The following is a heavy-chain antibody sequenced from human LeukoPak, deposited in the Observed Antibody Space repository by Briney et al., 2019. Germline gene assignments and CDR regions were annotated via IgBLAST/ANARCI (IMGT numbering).Heavy chain of an antibody. CDR3: ANTRGNTIPYNWFDS. J-gene: IGHJ5*01. V-gene: IGHV3-23*01. D-gene: IGHD3-16*01. Sequence: GGSLRLSCVASGGLALSSFVLSWVRQAPGKGLEWVSVISISDGGTYYANSVKGRFTISRDNSRNTLYLQMNSLRVEDTAVYYCANTRGNTIPYNWFDSWGQGTLVTVSS. CDR2: ISISDGGT. CDR1: GGLALSSFV.